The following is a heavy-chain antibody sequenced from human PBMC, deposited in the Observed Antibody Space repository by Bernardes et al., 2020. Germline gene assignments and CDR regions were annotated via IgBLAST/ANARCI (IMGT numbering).Heavy chain of an antibody. Sequence: GGSLRLSCAASGFTFSSYGMHWVRQAPGKGLEWVAVIWYDGSNKYYADSVKGRFTISRDNSKNTLYLQMNSLRAEDTAVYYCARDGDIVATNFNLDYWGQGTLVTVSS. V-gene: IGHV3-33*01. CDR1: GFTFSSYG. CDR3: ARDGDIVATNFNLDY. CDR2: IWYDGSNK. J-gene: IGHJ4*02. D-gene: IGHD5-12*01.